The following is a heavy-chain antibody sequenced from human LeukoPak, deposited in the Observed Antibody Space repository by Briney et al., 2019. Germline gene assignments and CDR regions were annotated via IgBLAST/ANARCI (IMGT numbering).Heavy chain of an antibody. CDR2: ISCVGTNK. CDR3: AREVAVSGTENGAFNV. Sequence: GGSLRLSCAACGFSFSSYAMHGVPQAPGKGLEWVAVISCVGTNKYDGVSVKGRLTISRDNSENTLHLKMNSLRPEDTAVYFCAREVAVSGTENGAFNVWGPGTTVTVSS. J-gene: IGHJ6*02. CDR1: GFSFSSYA. D-gene: IGHD6-19*01. V-gene: IGHV3-30-3*01.